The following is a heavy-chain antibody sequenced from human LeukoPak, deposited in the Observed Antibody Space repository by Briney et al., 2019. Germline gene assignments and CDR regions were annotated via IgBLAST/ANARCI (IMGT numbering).Heavy chain of an antibody. V-gene: IGHV3-48*03. CDR2: INPGGSNR. J-gene: IGHJ4*01. CDR3: ATSLSSGWGPVDDH. CDR1: GMTFSNYE. D-gene: IGHD6-19*01. Sequence: GGSLRLSCAASGMTFSNYEFNWVRQAPGKGLEWVSYINPGGSNRFVAGSVRGRFTISRDDPKKSVFLQMNSLRAEDTAVYYCATSLSSGWGPVDDHWGHGIMVTVSS.